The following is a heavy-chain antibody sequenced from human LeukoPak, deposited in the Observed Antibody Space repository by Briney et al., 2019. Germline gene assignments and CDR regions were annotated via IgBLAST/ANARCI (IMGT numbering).Heavy chain of an antibody. D-gene: IGHD6-13*01. CDR1: GFTFSSYW. Sequence: QPGGSLRLSCAASGFTFSSYWMNWVRQAPGKGLEWVASINQDGGEKYYVDSVKDRFTISRVNAKNSLYLQMSSLRAEDTAVYYCARDGTAAGLYFDLWGQGTLVTVSS. CDR3: ARDGTAAGLYFDL. V-gene: IGHV3-7*01. CDR2: INQDGGEK. J-gene: IGHJ4*01.